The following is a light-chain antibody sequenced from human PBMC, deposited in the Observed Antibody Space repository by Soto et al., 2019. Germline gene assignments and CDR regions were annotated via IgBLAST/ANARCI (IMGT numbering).Light chain of an antibody. CDR2: AAY. CDR1: QGISSY. V-gene: IGKV1-8*01. CDR3: PQYYSFPLA. Sequence: PINQPPSSLSASTRDRVTITLRATQGISSYLAWYKQKPRQDPKLLNYAAYTLQSEDQSKFSGSGSGTDHTLNKRCLQPEDFATYYCPQYYSFPLAFGGGTNV. J-gene: IGKJ4*01.